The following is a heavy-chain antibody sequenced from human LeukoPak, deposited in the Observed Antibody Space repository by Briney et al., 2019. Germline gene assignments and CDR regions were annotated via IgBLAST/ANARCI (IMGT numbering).Heavy chain of an antibody. CDR3: AREPGDGVIDY. J-gene: IGHJ4*02. Sequence: SETLSLTCTVSDDSISSSSYYWGWIRQSPGKGLEWIGSIYYSGNTFYNPSFKSRVSMSVDTSKEQFSLEMKSVTAADTAMYYCAREPGDGVIDYWGQGILVTVSS. CDR1: DDSISSSSYY. D-gene: IGHD3-3*01. CDR2: IYYSGNT. V-gene: IGHV4-39*07.